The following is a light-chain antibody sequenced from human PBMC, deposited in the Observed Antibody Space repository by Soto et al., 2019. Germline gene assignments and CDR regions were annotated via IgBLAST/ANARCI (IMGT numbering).Light chain of an antibody. Sequence: QSVLTQPPSVSGAPGQRVTISCTGSSSHIGATYDVHWYQHLPGTAPKLLIYGNSNRPSGVPDRFSGSKSGTSASLAITGLQAEDEADYYCQSSDSSLSASAVFGGGTQLTVL. CDR1: SSHIGATYD. CDR2: GNS. J-gene: IGLJ2*01. V-gene: IGLV1-40*01. CDR3: QSSDSSLSASAV.